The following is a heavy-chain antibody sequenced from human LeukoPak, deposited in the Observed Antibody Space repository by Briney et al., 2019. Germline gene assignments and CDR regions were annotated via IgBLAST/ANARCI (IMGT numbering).Heavy chain of an antibody. CDR3: AKRPRAVTAYYMDV. J-gene: IGHJ6*03. Sequence: GGTVRLSCAASGFTFSSYAMSWVRQAPGKGLEWVSAISGSGGSTYYADSVKGRFTISRDNSKNTLYLQMNSLRAEDTAVYYCAKRPRAVTAYYMDVWGKGTTVTVSS. CDR2: ISGSGGST. CDR1: GFTFSSYA. V-gene: IGHV3-23*01. D-gene: IGHD2-21*02.